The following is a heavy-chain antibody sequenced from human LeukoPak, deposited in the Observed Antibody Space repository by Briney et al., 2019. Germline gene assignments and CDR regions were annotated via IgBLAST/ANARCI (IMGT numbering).Heavy chain of an antibody. Sequence: GGSLRLSCAASGFTFSSYSMNWVRQAPGKGLEWVANIKQDGSEKYYVDSVKGRFTISRDNAKNSLYLQMNSLRAEDTAVYYCARRGSSGWYRAFDIWGQGTMVTVSS. D-gene: IGHD6-19*01. CDR3: ARRGSSGWYRAFDI. J-gene: IGHJ3*02. CDR1: GFTFSSYS. CDR2: IKQDGSEK. V-gene: IGHV3-7*01.